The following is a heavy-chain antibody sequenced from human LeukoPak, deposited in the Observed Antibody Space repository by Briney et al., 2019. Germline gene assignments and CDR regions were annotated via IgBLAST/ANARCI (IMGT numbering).Heavy chain of an antibody. J-gene: IGHJ5*02. CDR3: ARGIWFGELLGNWFDP. CDR1: GGSISSYY. Sequence: PSETLSLTCTVSGGSISSYYWSWIRQPPGKGLEWIGYIYYSGSTNYNPSLKSRVTISVDTSKNQFSLKLSSVTAADTAVYYCARGIWFGELLGNWFDPWGQGTLVTVSS. V-gene: IGHV4-59*01. CDR2: IYYSGST. D-gene: IGHD3-10*01.